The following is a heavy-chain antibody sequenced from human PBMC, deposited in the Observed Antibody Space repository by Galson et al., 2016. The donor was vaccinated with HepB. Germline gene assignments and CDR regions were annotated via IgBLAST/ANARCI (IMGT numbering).Heavy chain of an antibody. CDR1: GGPISDTAYW. V-gene: IGHV4-39*01. D-gene: IGHD1-26*01. CDR2: IFYTGTT. J-gene: IGHJ3*02. CDR3: ARQVGRGSWAFDI. Sequence: ETLSLTCTVSGGPISDTAYWWGWIRQPRGKGLEWIGSIFYTGTTYYKPSLKSRVTIYVDTSKNQFSLKLNSVTAADTAVYYCARQVGRGSWAFDIWGQGTMVTVSS.